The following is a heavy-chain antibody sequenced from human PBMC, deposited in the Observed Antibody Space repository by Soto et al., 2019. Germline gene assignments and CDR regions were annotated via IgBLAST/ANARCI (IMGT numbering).Heavy chain of an antibody. V-gene: IGHV1-69*01. CDR1: GGTFSTYA. J-gene: IGHJ4*02. CDR3: ARPKGTYSSGYYYFDF. Sequence: QVQLEQSGAEVKQPGSSVRVSCKTSGGTFSTYAINWVRQAPGQGLEWMGAIIPLFGTADYSQTFQGRVTITADESTSTAYMELSSLRSDDTAVYFCARPKGTYSSGYYYFDFWGQGTRVTVSS. CDR2: IIPLFGTA. D-gene: IGHD6-19*01.